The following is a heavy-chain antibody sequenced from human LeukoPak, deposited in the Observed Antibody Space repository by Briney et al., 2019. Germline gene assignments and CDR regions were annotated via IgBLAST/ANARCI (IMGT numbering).Heavy chain of an antibody. CDR1: GGSFSGYY. Sequence: PSETLSLTCAVYGGSFSGYYWSWIRQPPGKGLEWIGEINHSGSTNYNPSLKSRVTISVDTSKNQFSLKLSSVTAADTAVYYCARGGTLRFSEWLVSPGGMGMDVWGQGTTVTVSS. CDR3: ARGGTLRFSEWLVSPGGMGMDV. V-gene: IGHV4-34*01. J-gene: IGHJ6*02. CDR2: INHSGST. D-gene: IGHD3-3*01.